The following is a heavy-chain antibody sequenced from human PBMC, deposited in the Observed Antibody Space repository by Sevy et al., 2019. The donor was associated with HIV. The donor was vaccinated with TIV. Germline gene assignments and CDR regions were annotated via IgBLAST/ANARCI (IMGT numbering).Heavy chain of an antibody. CDR1: AFTFSAHA. J-gene: IGHJ4*02. CDR2: ISYDGSSE. CDR3: ARDAGYSTFWYPGY. V-gene: IGHV3-30*03. Sequence: GGSLRLSCAASAFTFSAHAMHWVRQAPGKGLEWVAVISYDGSSEYYADSVKGRFTISRDNSKNTLYLQMHGLRPDDTAVYYCARDAGYSTFWYPGYWGQGTLVTVSS. D-gene: IGHD6-19*01.